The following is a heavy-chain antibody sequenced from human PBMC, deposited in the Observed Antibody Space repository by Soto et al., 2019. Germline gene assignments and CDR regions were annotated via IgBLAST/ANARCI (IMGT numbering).Heavy chain of an antibody. J-gene: IGHJ5*02. Sequence: GASVKVSCKASGGTFSSYTISWVRQAPGQGLEWMGRIIPILGIANYAQKFQGRVTITADKSTSTAYMELSSLRSEDTAVYYCARAKAAAGTRPVFDPWGQGTRVTVSS. CDR1: GGTFSSYT. V-gene: IGHV1-69*02. CDR2: IIPILGIA. CDR3: ARAKAAAGTRPVFDP. D-gene: IGHD6-13*01.